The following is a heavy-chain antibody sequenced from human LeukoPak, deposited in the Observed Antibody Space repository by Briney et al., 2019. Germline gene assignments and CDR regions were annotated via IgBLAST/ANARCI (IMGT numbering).Heavy chain of an antibody. CDR1: GFTFSNAW. CDR2: IKSKTDGGTT. J-gene: IGHJ2*01. D-gene: IGHD6-19*01. Sequence: PGGSLRLSCAASGFTFSNAWMSWVRQAPGKGLEWVGRIKSKTDGGTTDYAAPVKGRFTISRDDSKNTLYLQMNSLKTEDTAVYYCTTGPWLGRVGYFDLWGRGTLVTVSS. V-gene: IGHV3-15*01. CDR3: TTGPWLGRVGYFDL.